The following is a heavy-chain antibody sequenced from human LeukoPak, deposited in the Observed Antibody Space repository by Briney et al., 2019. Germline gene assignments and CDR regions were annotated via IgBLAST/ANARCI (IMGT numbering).Heavy chain of an antibody. Sequence: SETLSLTCAVSGGSFSGYYWTWIRQPPGKGLEWIGEINHSGSTNYNPSLKSRVTISVDTSKNQFSLKLSSVTAADTAVYYCARGSRQLLGYYYGMDVWGQGTTVTVSS. V-gene: IGHV4-34*01. D-gene: IGHD6-6*01. J-gene: IGHJ6*02. CDR3: ARGSRQLLGYYYGMDV. CDR2: INHSGST. CDR1: GGSFSGYY.